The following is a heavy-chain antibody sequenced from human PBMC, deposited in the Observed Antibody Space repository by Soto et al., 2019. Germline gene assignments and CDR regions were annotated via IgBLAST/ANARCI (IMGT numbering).Heavy chain of an antibody. CDR1: GYSFTSYW. Sequence: PGESLKISCKGSGYSFTSYWIGWVRQMPGKGLEWMGIIYPGDSDTRYSPSFQGQVTISADKSISTAYLQWSSLKASDTAMYYCALAIHCYPYSSSSNWFDPWGQGTLVTVSS. V-gene: IGHV5-51*01. D-gene: IGHD6-13*01. J-gene: IGHJ5*02. CDR3: ALAIHCYPYSSSSNWFDP. CDR2: IYPGDSDT.